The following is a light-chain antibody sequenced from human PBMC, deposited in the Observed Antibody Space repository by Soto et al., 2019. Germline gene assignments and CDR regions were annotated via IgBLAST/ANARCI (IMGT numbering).Light chain of an antibody. CDR3: CSYAGSDTWV. CDR1: SNDVGSYYL. CDR2: EVS. J-gene: IGLJ3*02. V-gene: IGLV2-23*02. Sequence: QSALTQPASVSGPPGQSITISCTGTSNDVGSYYLVSWYQQHPGKAPKLLIYEVSQRPSGVSNRLSGSKSGNTASLTITGLQAEDEADYYCCSYAGSDTWVFGGGTKLTVL.